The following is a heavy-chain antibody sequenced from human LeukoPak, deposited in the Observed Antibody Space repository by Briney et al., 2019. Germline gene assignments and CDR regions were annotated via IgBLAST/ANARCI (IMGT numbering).Heavy chain of an antibody. Sequence: SETLSLTCTVSGGSIRSSYYYWGWIRQPPGKGLEWIGSIYDSGSTYYNPSLKSRVTISVDTSKNQFSLNLNSVTAADTAVYYCARGGAARLHFQNWGQGTLVTVSS. V-gene: IGHV4-39*07. CDR2: IYDSGST. CDR1: GGSIRSSYYY. CDR3: ARGGAARLHFQN. D-gene: IGHD6-6*01. J-gene: IGHJ1*01.